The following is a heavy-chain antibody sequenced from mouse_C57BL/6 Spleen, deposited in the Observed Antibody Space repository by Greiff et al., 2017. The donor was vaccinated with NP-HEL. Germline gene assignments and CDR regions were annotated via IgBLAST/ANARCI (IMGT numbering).Heavy chain of an antibody. Sequence: VQLQQSGPELVKPGASVKISCKASGYTFTDYYMNWVKQSHGKSLEWIGDINPNNGGTSYNQKFKGKATLTVDKSSSTAYMELRSLTSEDSAVYYCARWGWLPSYAMDYWGQGTSVTVSS. V-gene: IGHV1-26*01. D-gene: IGHD2-3*01. CDR2: INPNNGGT. CDR1: GYTFTDYY. J-gene: IGHJ4*01. CDR3: ARWGWLPSYAMDY.